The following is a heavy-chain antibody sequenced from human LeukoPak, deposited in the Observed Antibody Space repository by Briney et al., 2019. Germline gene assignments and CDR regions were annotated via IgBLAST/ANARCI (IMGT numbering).Heavy chain of an antibody. D-gene: IGHD2-2*02. J-gene: IGHJ5*02. Sequence: PSETLSLTCTVSGGSISSADYYWSWIRQPPGKGLEWIGYICYSGSTYYNPSLKSRVTISVDTSKNQFSLKLSSVTAADTAVYFCARGLFRVPAAIGWFDPWGQGTLVTVSP. CDR2: ICYSGST. CDR3: ARGLFRVPAAIGWFDP. CDR1: GGSISSADYY. V-gene: IGHV4-30-4*01.